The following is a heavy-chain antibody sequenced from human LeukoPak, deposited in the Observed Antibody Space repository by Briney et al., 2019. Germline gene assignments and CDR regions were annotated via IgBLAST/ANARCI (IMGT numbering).Heavy chain of an antibody. CDR1: GYTFTGYY. D-gene: IGHD1-26*01. CDR2: INPNSGGT. CDR3: VRCVGATRLSYYGMDV. J-gene: IGHJ6*02. V-gene: IGHV1-2*02. Sequence: GASVKVSCKASGYTFTGYYMHWVRQAPGQGLEWMGWINPNSGGTNYAQKFQGRVTMTRDTSISTAYMELSRLRSDDTAVYYCVRCVGATRLSYYGMDVWGQGTTVTVSS.